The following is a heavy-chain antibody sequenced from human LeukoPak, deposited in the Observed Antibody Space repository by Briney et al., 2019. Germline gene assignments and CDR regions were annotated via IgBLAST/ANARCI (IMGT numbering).Heavy chain of an antibody. V-gene: IGHV5-51*01. D-gene: IGHD4-17*01. CDR3: ARSLYGDYAWYFDL. Sequence: GESLKISCKGSGYSFTTYWIGWVRQMPGKGLEWMGMIYPGDFDTKYSPPFQGQVTISADRSITTAYLQWSSLKASDTAMYYCARSLYGDYAWYFDLWGRGTLVTVSS. J-gene: IGHJ2*01. CDR2: IYPGDFDT. CDR1: GYSFTTYW.